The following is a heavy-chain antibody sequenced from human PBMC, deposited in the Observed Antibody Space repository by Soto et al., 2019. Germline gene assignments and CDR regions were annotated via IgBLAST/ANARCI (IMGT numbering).Heavy chain of an antibody. Sequence: SVKVSCKASGGTFSSYAISWVRQAPGQGLEWMGGIIPIFGTANYAQKFQGRVTITADESTSTAYMELSSLRSEDTAVYYCARASYYDFWSGYYFSSEYYYGMDVWGQGTTVTVS. CDR1: GGTFSSYA. J-gene: IGHJ6*02. D-gene: IGHD3-3*01. CDR2: IIPIFGTA. CDR3: ARASYYDFWSGYYFSSEYYYGMDV. V-gene: IGHV1-69*13.